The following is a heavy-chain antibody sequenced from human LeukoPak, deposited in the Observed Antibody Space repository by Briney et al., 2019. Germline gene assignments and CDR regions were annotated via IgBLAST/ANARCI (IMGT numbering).Heavy chain of an antibody. D-gene: IGHD3-16*01. J-gene: IGHJ3*02. CDR3: AAGDTFDI. V-gene: IGHV3-7*01. CDR2: IKQDGDVK. Sequence: GGSLRLSCVGSRFSLSTYWMSWVRQAPGKGLEWVANIKQDGDVKQYVYSVKGRFTISRDNAKNSVYVQMNDLTVEDTAVYYCAAGDTFDIWGQGTLVTVSS. CDR1: RFSLSTYW.